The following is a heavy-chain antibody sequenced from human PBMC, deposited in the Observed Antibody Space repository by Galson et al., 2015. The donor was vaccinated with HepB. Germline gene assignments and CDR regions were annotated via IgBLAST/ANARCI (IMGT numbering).Heavy chain of an antibody. Sequence: SLRLSCAASGFTFSNAWMSWVRQAPGKGLEWVGRIKSKTDGGTTDYAAPVKGRFTISRDDSKNTLYLQMNSLKTEDTAVYYCTTDQMMATPPYYYGMDVWGQGTTVTVSS. D-gene: IGHD5-24*01. CDR2: IKSKTDGGTT. CDR3: TTDQMMATPPYYYGMDV. CDR1: GFTFSNAW. V-gene: IGHV3-15*01. J-gene: IGHJ6*02.